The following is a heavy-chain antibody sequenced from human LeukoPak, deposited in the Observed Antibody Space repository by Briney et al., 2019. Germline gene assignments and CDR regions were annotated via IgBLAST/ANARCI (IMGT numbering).Heavy chain of an antibody. CDR2: IIPIFGTA. J-gene: IGHJ5*02. CDR3: AREPHYDSWSGSSSWFDP. D-gene: IGHD3-3*01. V-gene: IGHV1-69*01. CDR1: GGTFSSYA. Sequence: SVKVSCKVSGGTFSSYAISWVRQAPGQGLEWMGGIIPIFGTANYAQKFQGRVTITADESTSTAYMELSSLRSEDTAVYYCAREPHYDSWSGSSSWFDPWGQGTLATVSS.